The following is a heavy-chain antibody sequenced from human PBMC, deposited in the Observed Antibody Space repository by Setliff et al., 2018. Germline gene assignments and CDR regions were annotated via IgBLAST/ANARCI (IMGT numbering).Heavy chain of an antibody. Sequence: PGGSLRLSCAASGFTFSSSSMTWVRQAPGKGLEWVSAINSGGSSTYYADSVKGRFTISRDNSKNTLYLQMSSLRAEDTAIYSCAKFSSVPGSRFFDYWGQGALVTVSS. CDR2: INSGGSST. CDR1: GFTFSSSS. V-gene: IGHV3-23*01. J-gene: IGHJ4*02. D-gene: IGHD2-2*01. CDR3: AKFSSVPGSRFFDY.